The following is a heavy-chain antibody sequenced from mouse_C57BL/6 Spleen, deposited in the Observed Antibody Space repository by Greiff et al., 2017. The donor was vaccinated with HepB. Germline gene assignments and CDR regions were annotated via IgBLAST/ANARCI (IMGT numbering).Heavy chain of an antibody. D-gene: IGHD3-2*02. CDR1: GYTFTSYW. J-gene: IGHJ4*01. CDR2: IYPGNSDT. V-gene: IGHV1-5*01. Sequence: EVQLQQSGTVLARPGASVKMSCKTSGYTFTSYWMHWVKQRPGQGLEWIGAIYPGNSDTSYNQKFKGKAKLTAVTSASPAYMELSSLTNEDSAVYYCTRSETAQATLAMDYWGQGTSVTVSS. CDR3: TRSETAQATLAMDY.